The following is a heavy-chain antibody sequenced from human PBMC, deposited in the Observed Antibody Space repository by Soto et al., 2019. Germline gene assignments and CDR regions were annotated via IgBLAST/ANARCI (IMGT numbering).Heavy chain of an antibody. J-gene: IGHJ2*01. CDR3: AKDTMWDWSFDL. CDR1: GFTFSSYA. D-gene: IGHD1-1*01. Sequence: EVQLLESGGGLVQPGGSLRLSCAASGFTFSSYAMSWVRQAPGKGLEWVSAISGSGGSTYYADSVKGRFTISRDNSKNTLYLQMHSLRAEDTAVYYCAKDTMWDWSFDLWGRGTLVTVSS. CDR2: ISGSGGST. V-gene: IGHV3-23*01.